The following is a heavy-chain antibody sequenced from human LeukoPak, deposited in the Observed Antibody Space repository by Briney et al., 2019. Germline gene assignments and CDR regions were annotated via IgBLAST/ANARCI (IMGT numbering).Heavy chain of an antibody. Sequence: GGSLRLSCAASGFTFRNYAMHWVRQAPGKGLEWVAVISYDGSNKYYADSVKGRFTISRDNSKNTLYLQMNSLRAEDTAVYYCARDSGGAVAGTKTTYYYYGMDVWGQGTTVTVSS. CDR2: ISYDGSNK. CDR3: ARDSGGAVAGTKTTYYYYGMDV. J-gene: IGHJ6*02. CDR1: GFTFRNYA. V-gene: IGHV3-30*19. D-gene: IGHD6-19*01.